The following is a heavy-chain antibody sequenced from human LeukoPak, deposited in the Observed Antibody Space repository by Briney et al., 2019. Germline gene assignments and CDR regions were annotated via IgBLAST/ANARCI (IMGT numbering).Heavy chain of an antibody. J-gene: IGHJ5*02. CDR3: ARGLAAAGTASS. CDR2: ISSSGSYI. D-gene: IGHD6-13*01. V-gene: IGHV3-21*01. Sequence: GGSLRLSCAASGFTFSSYSMNWVRQAPGKGLEWVSSISSSGSYIYYADSVKGRFTISRDNAKNSLYLQMNSLRAEDTAVYYCARGLAAAGTASSWGQGTLVTVSS. CDR1: GFTFSSYS.